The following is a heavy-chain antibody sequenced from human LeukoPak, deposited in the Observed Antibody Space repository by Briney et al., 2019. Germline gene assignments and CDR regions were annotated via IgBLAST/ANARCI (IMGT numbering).Heavy chain of an antibody. V-gene: IGHV3-30*18. D-gene: IGHD5/OR15-5a*01. Sequence: GGSLRLSCAASGFTFSSYGMHWVRQAPGKGLEWVAVISYDGSNKYYADSVKGRFTISRDNSKNTLYLQMNSLRAEDTAVYYCAKGSLYGGGNWFDPWGQGTLVTVSS. J-gene: IGHJ5*02. CDR3: AKGSLYGGGNWFDP. CDR2: ISYDGSNK. CDR1: GFTFSSYG.